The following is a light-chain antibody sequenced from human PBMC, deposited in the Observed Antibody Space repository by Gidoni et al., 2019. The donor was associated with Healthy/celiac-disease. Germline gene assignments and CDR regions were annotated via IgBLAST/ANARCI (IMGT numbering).Light chain of an antibody. CDR1: QSVSSK. Sequence: TLSVSPGERATLACRASQSVSSKLAWYQQKPGQAPRLLSYGTSTRATGIPARFSGSGSGTEFTLTISSLQSEDLAVYYCQQYNNWPGTFGQGTKVEIK. CDR3: QQYNNWPGT. CDR2: GTS. V-gene: IGKV3-15*01. J-gene: IGKJ1*01.